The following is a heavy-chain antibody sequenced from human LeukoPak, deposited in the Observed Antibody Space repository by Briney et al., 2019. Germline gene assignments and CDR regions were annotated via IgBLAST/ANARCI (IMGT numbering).Heavy chain of an antibody. CDR2: IYTSGST. CDR3: ARDGLNTGWSDSFDY. CDR1: GGSISSGSYY. Sequence: SETLSLTCTVSGGSISSGSYYWSWIRQPAGKGLEWIGRIYTSGSTNYNPSLKSRVTISVDTSKNQFSLKLSSVTAADTAVYYCARDGLNTGWSDSFDYWGQGTLVTVSS. D-gene: IGHD6-19*01. J-gene: IGHJ4*02. V-gene: IGHV4-61*02.